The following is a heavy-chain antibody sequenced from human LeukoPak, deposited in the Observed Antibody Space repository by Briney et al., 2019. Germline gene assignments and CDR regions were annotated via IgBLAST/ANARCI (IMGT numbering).Heavy chain of an antibody. V-gene: IGHV1-2*02. CDR3: ARGTGWYHFDY. D-gene: IGHD6-19*01. CDR1: GYTFTGSY. J-gene: IGHJ4*02. CDR2: INPNSGDT. Sequence: GASVRVSCKASGYTFTGSYMHWVRQAPGQGLEWMGWINPNSGDTNYAQRFQGAVTMTRDTSISTAYMELSRLTSDDTAVYYCARGTGWYHFDYWGQGTLVTFSS.